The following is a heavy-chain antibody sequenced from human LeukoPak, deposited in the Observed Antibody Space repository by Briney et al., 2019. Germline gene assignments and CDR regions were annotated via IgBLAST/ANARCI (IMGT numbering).Heavy chain of an antibody. CDR1: GFTVSSNS. CDR2: ISSNGGST. Sequence: GGSLRLSCTVSGFTVSSNSMSWVRQAPGKGLEYVSAISSNGGSTYYANSVKGRFTISRDNSKNTLYLQMGSLRAEDMAVYYCARGVGAYPLDYWGQGTLVTVSS. CDR3: ARGVGAYPLDY. V-gene: IGHV3-64*01. D-gene: IGHD1-26*01. J-gene: IGHJ4*02.